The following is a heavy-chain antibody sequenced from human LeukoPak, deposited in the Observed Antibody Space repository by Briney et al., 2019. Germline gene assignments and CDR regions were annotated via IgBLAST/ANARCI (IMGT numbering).Heavy chain of an antibody. J-gene: IGHJ3*02. CDR1: GFTSSSYS. CDR3: ARRIAAAGNDAFDI. V-gene: IGHV3-48*01. Sequence: PGGSLRLSCAASGFTSSSYSMNWVRQAPGKGLEGVSCISSSSSTIYYADSVKGRFTISRDNAKNSLYLQMNSLRSEDTAVYYCARRIAAAGNDAFDIWGQGTMVTVSS. CDR2: ISSSSSTI. D-gene: IGHD6-13*01.